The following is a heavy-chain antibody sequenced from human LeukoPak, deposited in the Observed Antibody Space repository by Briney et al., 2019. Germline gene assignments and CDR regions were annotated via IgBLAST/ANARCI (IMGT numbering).Heavy chain of an antibody. D-gene: IGHD3-3*01. CDR2: ISAYNGNT. V-gene: IGHV1-18*01. J-gene: IGHJ6*03. Sequence: GASVKVSCKASGYTFTSCGISWVRQAPGQGLEWMGWISAYNGNTNYAQKLQGRVTMTTDTSTGTAYMELRSLRSDDTAVYYCARAIWVLRLISGASTLRLPSYYYYYMDVWGKGTTVTVSS. CDR1: GYTFTSCG. CDR3: ARAIWVLRLISGASTLRLPSYYYYYMDV.